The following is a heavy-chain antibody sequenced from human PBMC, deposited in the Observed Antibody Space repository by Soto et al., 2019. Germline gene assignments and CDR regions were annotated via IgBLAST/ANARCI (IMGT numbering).Heavy chain of an antibody. CDR3: AKDNSGIAAAVDYFDY. D-gene: IGHD6-13*01. Sequence: PGGSLRLSCAASGFTFSSYAMSWVRQAPGKGLEWVSAISGSGGSTYYADSVKGRFTISRDNSKNTLYLQMNSLRAEDTAVYYCAKDNSGIAAAVDYFDYWGQGTLVTVSS. CDR2: ISGSGGST. J-gene: IGHJ4*02. CDR1: GFTFSSYA. V-gene: IGHV3-23*01.